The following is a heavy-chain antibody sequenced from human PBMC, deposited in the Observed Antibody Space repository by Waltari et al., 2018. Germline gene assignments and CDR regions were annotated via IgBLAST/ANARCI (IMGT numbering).Heavy chain of an antibody. Sequence: VQLVDSGGDMVQPGGSLRLSCAASGFTFTSYAMHWVRQAPGNGLEWVSGISGAGMTTYYADVVRGRFTISRDNAKNTVYLQMDSLRVEDTAVYYCAKDVALLVVPAAHDWFDPWGQGTLVTVSS. CDR2: ISGAGMTT. CDR3: AKDVALLVVPAAHDWFDP. V-gene: IGHV3-23*04. J-gene: IGHJ5*02. D-gene: IGHD2-2*01. CDR1: GFTFTSYA.